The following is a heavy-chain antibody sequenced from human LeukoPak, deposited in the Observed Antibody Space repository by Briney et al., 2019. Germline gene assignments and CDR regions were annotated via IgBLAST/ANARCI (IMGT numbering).Heavy chain of an antibody. D-gene: IGHD3-10*01. CDR2: IIPIFGTA. J-gene: IGHJ4*02. CDR3: ARRVGYGSGSYEFGY. CDR1: GGTFSSYA. Sequence: SVKVSCKASGGTFSSYAISWVRQAPGQGLEWMGGIIPIFGTANYAQKFQGRVTITADESTSTAYMELSSLRSEDTAVYYCARRVGYGSGSYEFGYWGQGTLVTVSS. V-gene: IGHV1-69*13.